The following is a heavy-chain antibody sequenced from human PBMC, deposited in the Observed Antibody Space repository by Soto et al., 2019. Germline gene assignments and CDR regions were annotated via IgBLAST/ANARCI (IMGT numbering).Heavy chain of an antibody. CDR2: INTANGNT. Sequence: GASVKVSCKASGYIFNTYAIHWVRQAPGQSLKWMGWINTANGNTKYSQKFQGRVTITRDTSARIAYMELSSLRSEDTAVYYCARDRNYYDSSGYYPDAFDIWGQGTMVTVSS. CDR1: GYIFNTYA. D-gene: IGHD3-22*01. V-gene: IGHV1-3*04. CDR3: ARDRNYYDSSGYYPDAFDI. J-gene: IGHJ3*02.